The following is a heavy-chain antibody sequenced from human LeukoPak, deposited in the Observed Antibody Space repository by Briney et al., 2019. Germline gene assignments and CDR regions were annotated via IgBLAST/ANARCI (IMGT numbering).Heavy chain of an antibody. Sequence: SETLSLTCAVYGGSFSGYYWSWIRQPPGKGLEWIGEINHSGSTNYNPSLKSRVTISVDTSKNQFSLKLSSVTAADTAVYYCARADSGGYYSYYFDYWGQGTLVTVSS. D-gene: IGHD3-22*01. CDR2: INHSGST. J-gene: IGHJ4*02. V-gene: IGHV4-34*01. CDR1: GGSFSGYY. CDR3: ARADSGGYYSYYFDY.